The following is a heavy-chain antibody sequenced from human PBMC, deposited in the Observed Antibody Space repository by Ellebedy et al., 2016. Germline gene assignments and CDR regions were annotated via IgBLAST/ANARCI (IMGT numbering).Heavy chain of an antibody. J-gene: IGHJ3*01. CDR3: ARDRISSSVDAFDL. Sequence: GGSLRLSCAASGFSFGTYSMNWVRQAPGKGPEWVGFISSTSRYIYPADSVKGRFTISRDNAKNSLYLQMNSLRAEDTAVYYCARDRISSSVDAFDLWGQGTMVIVSS. V-gene: IGHV3-21*03. CDR1: GFSFGTYS. CDR2: ISSTSRYI. D-gene: IGHD6-6*01.